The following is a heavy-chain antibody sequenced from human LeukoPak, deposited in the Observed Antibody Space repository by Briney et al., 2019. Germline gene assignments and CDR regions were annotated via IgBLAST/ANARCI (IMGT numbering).Heavy chain of an antibody. CDR2: INHSGST. J-gene: IGHJ6*03. D-gene: IGHD4-23*01. CDR1: GGSFSGYY. V-gene: IGHV4-34*01. CDR3: ARGRPYDYGGNPHMDV. Sequence: SETLSLTCAVYGGSFSGYYWSWTRQPPGKGLEWIGEINHSGSTNYNPSLKSRVTISVDTSKNQFSLKLSSVTAADTAVYYCARGRPYDYGGNPHMDVWGKGTTVTVSS.